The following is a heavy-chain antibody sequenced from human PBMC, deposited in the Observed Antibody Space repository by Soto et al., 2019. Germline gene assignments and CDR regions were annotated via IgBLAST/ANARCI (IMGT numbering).Heavy chain of an antibody. CDR2: ISYDGSNK. V-gene: IGHV3-30-3*01. Sequence: QVQLVESGGGVVQPGRSLRLSCAASVFTFSSYAMHWVRQAPGKGLEWVAVISYDGSNKYYADSVKGRFTISRDNSKNTLYLQMNSLRAEDTAVYYCARDRYSSGFDYWGQGTLVTVSS. CDR3: ARDRYSSGFDY. CDR1: VFTFSSYA. J-gene: IGHJ4*02. D-gene: IGHD6-19*01.